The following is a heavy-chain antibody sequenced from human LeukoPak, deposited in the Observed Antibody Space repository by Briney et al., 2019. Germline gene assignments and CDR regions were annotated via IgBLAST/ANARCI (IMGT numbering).Heavy chain of an antibody. Sequence: SGGSLRLSCAASGITVGNNYFSWVRQAPGKGLEWVALIYSVGSTVYADSVKGRFTISRDSSRNTLFLQMNSLRPEDTAVYHCMRNRPETPLGYWGQGTLVTVSS. CDR3: MRNRPETPLGY. CDR2: IYSVGST. CDR1: GITVGNNY. J-gene: IGHJ4*02. D-gene: IGHD1-14*01. V-gene: IGHV3-53*01.